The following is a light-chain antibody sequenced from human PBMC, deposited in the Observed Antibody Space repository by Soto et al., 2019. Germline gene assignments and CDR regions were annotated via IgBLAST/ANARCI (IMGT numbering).Light chain of an antibody. CDR2: DDS. CDR3: QVWDPSSEPPYV. Sequence: SYELTQPPSVSVAPGKTAKISCGRSNIGSKSVHWYQQKPGQAPVLVIYDDSDRPSGIPERFSGSDSGNTATLTISRVEAGDEADYYCQVWDPSSEPPYVFGPGTKLTVL. J-gene: IGLJ1*01. V-gene: IGLV3-21*04. CDR1: NIGSKS.